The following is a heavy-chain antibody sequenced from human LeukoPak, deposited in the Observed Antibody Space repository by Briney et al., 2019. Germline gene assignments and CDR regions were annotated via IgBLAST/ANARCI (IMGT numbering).Heavy chain of an antibody. J-gene: IGHJ5*02. CDR2: MDPNSGNT. V-gene: IGHV1-8*03. D-gene: IGHD6-6*01. CDR3: ARAWGRYSSSLDP. CDR1: GYTFTSYD. Sequence: ASVKVSCKASGYTFTSYDINWVRQATGQGLEWMGWMDPNSGNTGYAQKFQGRVTITRNTSISTAYMELSSLRSEDTAVYYCARAWGRYSSSLDPWGQGTLVTVSS.